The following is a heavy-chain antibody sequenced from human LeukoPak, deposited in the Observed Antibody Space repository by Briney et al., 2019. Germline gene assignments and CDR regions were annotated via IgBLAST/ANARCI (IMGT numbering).Heavy chain of an antibody. CDR3: ARGPGGAFDF. CDR1: GLTVSSNC. CDR2: ISSSSSTI. D-gene: IGHD1-1*01. Sequence: GGSLRLSCAASGLTVSSNCMSWVRQAPGKGLEWVSYISSSSSTIYYADSVKGRFTISRDNAKNSLYLQINTLRAEDTAVYYCARGPGGAFDFWGQGAMVTVSS. V-gene: IGHV3-48*01. J-gene: IGHJ3*01.